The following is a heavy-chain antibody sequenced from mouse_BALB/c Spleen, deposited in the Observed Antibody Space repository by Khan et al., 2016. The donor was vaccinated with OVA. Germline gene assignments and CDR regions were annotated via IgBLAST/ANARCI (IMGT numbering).Heavy chain of an antibody. J-gene: IGHJ2*01. CDR1: GYSFTGYF. D-gene: IGHD1-1*01. CDR3: ARIYGSDFDY. V-gene: IGHV1-20*02. Sequence: VQLQQSGPELVKPGASVKISCKASGYSFTGYFMNWVIQSHGKSLEWIGRINPQIGETIYNQKFKGKATLTVDESSSTAHMELRSLASEDSAVDYCARIYGSDFDYWGQGTTLTVSS. CDR2: INPQIGET.